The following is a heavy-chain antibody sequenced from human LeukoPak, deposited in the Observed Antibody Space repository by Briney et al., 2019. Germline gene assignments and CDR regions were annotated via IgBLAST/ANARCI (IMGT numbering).Heavy chain of an antibody. Sequence: GGSLRLSCAASGFTFSSYEMNWVRQTPGKGLEWVSYISSSGSTIYYADSVKGRFTISRDNAKNSLYLQMNSLRAEDTAVYYCARAGFDTMVRGIAGPHAQYYYYYYMDVWGKGTTVTISS. CDR1: GFTFSSYE. D-gene: IGHD3-10*01. CDR3: ARAGFDTMVRGIAGPHAQYYYYYYMDV. J-gene: IGHJ6*03. V-gene: IGHV3-48*03. CDR2: ISSSGSTI.